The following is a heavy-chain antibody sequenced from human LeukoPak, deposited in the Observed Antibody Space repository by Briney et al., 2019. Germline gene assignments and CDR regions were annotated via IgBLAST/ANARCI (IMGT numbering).Heavy chain of an antibody. D-gene: IGHD3-22*01. CDR1: GYXLISYG. J-gene: IGHJ4*02. CDR2: ISAYNVNT. Sequence: GASVKVSCKSSGYXLISYGIIWVRQAPGQGLEWMGWISAYNVNTNYAQKFQGRVTMTTDTSTSTACMELRSLKSDDTAVYFCARPYDTSGYYNYYFDYWGQGTLVTVSS. V-gene: IGHV1-18*01. CDR3: ARPYDTSGYYNYYFDY.